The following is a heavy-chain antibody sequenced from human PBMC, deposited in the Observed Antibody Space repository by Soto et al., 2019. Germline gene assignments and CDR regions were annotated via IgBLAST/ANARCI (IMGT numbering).Heavy chain of an antibody. D-gene: IGHD4-4*01. Sequence: SETLSLTCTVSGGSISSGDYYWSWIRQPPGKGLEWIGYIYYSGSTYYNPSLKSRVTISVDTSKNQFSLKLSSVTATDTAVYYCARGGTVTNNWFDPWGQGTLVTVSS. V-gene: IGHV4-30-4*01. J-gene: IGHJ5*02. CDR1: GGSISSGDYY. CDR3: ARGGTVTNNWFDP. CDR2: IYYSGST.